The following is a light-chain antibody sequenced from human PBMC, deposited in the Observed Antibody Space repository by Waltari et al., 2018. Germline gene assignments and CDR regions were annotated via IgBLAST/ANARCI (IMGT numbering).Light chain of an antibody. CDR1: QSVNSY. CDR3: QQRSNWPLT. Sequence: EIVLTQSPATLSLSPGDSATLSCRASQSVNSYLAWYQQKPGQAPRLLIYDASNRATGIPARFSGSGSGTDFTLTISSLEPEDFAVYYCQQRSNWPLTFGQGTRLEIK. CDR2: DAS. V-gene: IGKV3-11*01. J-gene: IGKJ5*01.